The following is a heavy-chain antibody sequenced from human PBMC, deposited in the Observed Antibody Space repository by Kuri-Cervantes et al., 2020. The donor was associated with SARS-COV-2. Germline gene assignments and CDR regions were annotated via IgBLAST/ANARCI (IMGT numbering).Heavy chain of an antibody. Sequence: GESLKISCAASGFTFSSYSMNWVRQAPGKGLEWVSSISSSSSYIYYADSVKGRFTISRDNAKNSLYLQMNSLRAEDTAVYYCAKLAKTADDAFDIWGQGTMVTVSS. V-gene: IGHV3-21*01. CDR1: GFTFSSYS. D-gene: IGHD1-1*01. J-gene: IGHJ3*02. CDR3: AKLAKTADDAFDI. CDR2: ISSSSSYI.